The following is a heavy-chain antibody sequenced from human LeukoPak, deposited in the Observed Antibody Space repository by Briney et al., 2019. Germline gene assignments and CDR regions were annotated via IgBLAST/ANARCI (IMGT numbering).Heavy chain of an antibody. J-gene: IGHJ4*02. CDR3: ARVVGTMIVVVITTPGYFDY. CDR2: IYYSGST. D-gene: IGHD3-22*01. V-gene: IGHV4-39*01. Sequence: PSETLSLTCTVSGGSISSSSYYWGWIRQPPGKGLEWTGSIYYSGSTYYNPSLKSRVTISVDTSKNQFSLKLSSVTAADTAVYYCARVVGTMIVVVITTPGYFDYWGQGTLVTVSS. CDR1: GGSISSSSYY.